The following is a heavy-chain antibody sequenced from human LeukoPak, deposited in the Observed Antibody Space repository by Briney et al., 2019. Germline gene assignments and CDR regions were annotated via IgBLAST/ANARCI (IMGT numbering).Heavy chain of an antibody. CDR1: VFTFSSYA. D-gene: IGHD6-19*01. CDR2: LSYDGSNK. Sequence: PGGSLRLSCAASVFTFSSYAMHWVRHAPGKGLEYVAVLSYDGSNKYYADSVKGRFTISRDNSKNTLYLQMNSLRAEDTAVYYCARDPSIAVAGGFWYFDYWGQGTLVTVSS. V-gene: IGHV3-30*04. CDR3: ARDPSIAVAGGFWYFDY. J-gene: IGHJ4*02.